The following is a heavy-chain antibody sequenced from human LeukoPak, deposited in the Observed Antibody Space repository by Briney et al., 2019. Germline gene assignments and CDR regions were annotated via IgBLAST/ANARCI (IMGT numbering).Heavy chain of an antibody. CDR1: GFTFSSYS. J-gene: IGHJ6*04. CDR3: AKEGGNLPNYQYYSLDV. V-gene: IGHV3-21*01. CDR2: ISSSSSYI. Sequence: GGSLRLSCEASGFTFSSYSMNWVRQAPGKGLEWVSSISSSSSYIHYADSVKGRFTISRDKSKNTLYLQMKSLRIEDTAVYYCAKEGGNLPNYQYYSLDVWGKGTTVTVSS. D-gene: IGHD1-7*01.